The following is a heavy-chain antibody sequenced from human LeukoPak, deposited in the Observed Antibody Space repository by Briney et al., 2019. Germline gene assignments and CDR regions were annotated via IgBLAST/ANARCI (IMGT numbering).Heavy chain of an antibody. CDR2: INQDGSQI. V-gene: IGHV3-7*01. CDR1: GFTLTNYW. J-gene: IGHJ4*02. D-gene: IGHD3-3*01. Sequence: GGSLRLSRAASGFTLTNYWISWVRQAPGKGPQWVAHINQDGSQIDHVDSVKGRFSISRDNAENSLYLQMNGLRAEDTAVYYCARWRRQQSEFDLWGQGTLVTVSS. CDR3: ARWRRQQSEFDL.